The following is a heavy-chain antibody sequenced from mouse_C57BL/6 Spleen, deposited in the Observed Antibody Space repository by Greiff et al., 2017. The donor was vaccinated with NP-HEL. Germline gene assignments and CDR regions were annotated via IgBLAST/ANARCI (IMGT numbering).Heavy chain of an antibody. J-gene: IGHJ2*01. V-gene: IGHV1-82*01. CDR2: IYPGDGDT. Sequence: QVQLQQSGPELVKPGASVKISCKASGYAFSSSWMNWVKQRPGKGLEWIGRIYPGDGDTNYNGKFKGKATLTADKSSSTAYMQLSSLTSEDSAVYCCARGGYLDYWGQGTTLTVSS. CDR3: ARGGYLDY. CDR1: GYAFSSSW.